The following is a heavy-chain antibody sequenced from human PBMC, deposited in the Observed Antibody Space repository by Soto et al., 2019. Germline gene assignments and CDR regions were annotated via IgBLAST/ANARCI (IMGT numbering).Heavy chain of an antibody. D-gene: IGHD3-16*01. J-gene: IGHJ4*02. CDR1: GGTFSGYV. Sequence: QLVQSGSEVKKPGSSVKVSCQASGGTFSGYVVTWVRQAPGQGLEWMGEFVPLFGTTNYAQRLSGRITITAEESTSTAYMELRTLRSDDTAVYYCATHGLGVSSPPYFVNWGQGTLVTVSS. V-gene: IGHV1-69*01. CDR3: ATHGLGVSSPPYFVN. CDR2: FVPLFGTT.